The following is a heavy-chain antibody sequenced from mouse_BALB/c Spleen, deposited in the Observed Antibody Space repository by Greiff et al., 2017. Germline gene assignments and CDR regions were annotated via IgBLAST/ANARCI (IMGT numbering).Heavy chain of an antibody. J-gene: IGHJ4*01. V-gene: IGHV5-6*02. Sequence: EVKLMESGGDLVKPGGSLKLSCAASGFTFSSYGMSWVRQTPDKRLEWVATISSGGSYTYYPDSVKGRFTISRDNAKNTLYLQMSSLKSEDTAMYYCARRGDGGSYAMDYWGQGTSVTVSS. CDR1: GFTFSSYG. CDR2: ISSGGSYT. CDR3: ARRGDGGSYAMDY.